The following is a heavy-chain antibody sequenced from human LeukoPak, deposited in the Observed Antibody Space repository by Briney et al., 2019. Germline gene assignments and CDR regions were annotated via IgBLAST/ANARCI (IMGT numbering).Heavy chain of an antibody. CDR3: AKDPGIVVVPAAKHVDY. J-gene: IGHJ4*02. CDR1: GFTFSSYA. V-gene: IGHV3-23*01. Sequence: WSLRLSCAASGFTFSSYAMSWGRQAPGKGLWGVSAISGSGGSIYYADSAKSRFTIYRDNSKNTLYLQMNSLRAEDTAVYYCAKDPGIVVVPAAKHVDYWGQGTLVTVAS. CDR2: ISGSGGSI. D-gene: IGHD2-2*01.